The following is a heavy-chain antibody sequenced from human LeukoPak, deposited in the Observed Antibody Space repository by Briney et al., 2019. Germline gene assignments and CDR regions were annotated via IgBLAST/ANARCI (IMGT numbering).Heavy chain of an antibody. V-gene: IGHV1-18*01. CDR2: ISAYNGST. D-gene: IGHD3-10*01. CDR3: ARAPPVLLWFGELLSYGMDV. CDR1: GYTFTSYG. J-gene: IGHJ6*02. Sequence: ASVKVSCKASGYTFTSYGISWVRQAPGQGLEWMGWISAYNGSTNYAQKLQGRVTMTTDTSTSTAYMELRSLRSDDTAVYYCARAPPVLLWFGELLSYGMDVWGQGTTVTVSS.